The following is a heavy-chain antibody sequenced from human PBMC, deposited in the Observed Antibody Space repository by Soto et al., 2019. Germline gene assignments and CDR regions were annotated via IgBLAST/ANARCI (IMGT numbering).Heavy chain of an antibody. J-gene: IGHJ4*02. CDR2: ISYDGSNK. D-gene: IGHD1-7*01. CDR3: ARRQNFALDY. Sequence: GGSLRLSCAASGFTFSSYGMHWVRQAPGKGLEWVAIISYDGSNKYYADSVKGRFTISRDFSKNTPYLQMNSLKTEDTAVYYCARRQNFALDYWGQGTLVTVSS. V-gene: IGHV3-30*03. CDR1: GFTFSSYG.